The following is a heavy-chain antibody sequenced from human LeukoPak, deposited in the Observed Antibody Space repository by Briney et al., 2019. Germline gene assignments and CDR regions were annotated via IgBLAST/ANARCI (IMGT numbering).Heavy chain of an antibody. J-gene: IGHJ4*02. Sequence: GGSLRLSCAASGFTFKLYWMHWVREVPGKGPVWVARINDDGSDTVYADSVKGRFTISRDDAKNMLFLQMNSLRGEDTAVYHCVRGGPSTWFWGQGTLVTVSS. CDR3: VRGGPSTWF. V-gene: IGHV3-74*01. D-gene: IGHD3-22*01. CDR1: GFTFKLYW. CDR2: INDDGSDT.